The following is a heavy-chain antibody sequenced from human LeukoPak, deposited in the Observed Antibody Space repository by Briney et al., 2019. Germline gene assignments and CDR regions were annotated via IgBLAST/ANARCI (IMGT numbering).Heavy chain of an antibody. CDR3: ARGWGSGSYLKTGFDY. CDR1: GYTFTSYG. D-gene: IGHD1-26*01. CDR2: MNPNSGNT. V-gene: IGHV1-8*02. Sequence: ASVKVSCKASGYTFTSYGISWVRQAPGQGLEWMGWMNPNSGNTGYAQKFQGRVTMTRNTSISTAYMELSSLRSEDTAMYYCARGWGSGSYLKTGFDYWGQGTLVTVSS. J-gene: IGHJ4*02.